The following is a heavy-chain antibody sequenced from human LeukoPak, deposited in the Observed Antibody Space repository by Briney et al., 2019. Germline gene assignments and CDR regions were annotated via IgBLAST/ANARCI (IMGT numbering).Heavy chain of an antibody. V-gene: IGHV3-48*03. J-gene: IGHJ4*02. CDR2: ITRSSSPI. Sequence: PGGSLRLSCAASGFTFSSYEMNWVRQAPGRGLEWVAYITRSSSPIHYADSVRGRFTISRDNAKNSLYLQMNSLRAEDTAVYYCTRDPHSLDYWGQGTLVTVSS. D-gene: IGHD5-18*01. CDR1: GFTFSSYE. CDR3: TRDPHSLDY.